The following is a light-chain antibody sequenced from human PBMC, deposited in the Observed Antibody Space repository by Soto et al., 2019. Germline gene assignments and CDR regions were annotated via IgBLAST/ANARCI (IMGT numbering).Light chain of an antibody. J-gene: IGKJ1*01. V-gene: IGKV3-15*01. CDR3: QKYNNLPPT. Sequence: EIVMTQSPATLSVSPGERATLSCRASQSVGSKLAWYQQKPGQAPRLLIYGASTRATGIPVRFSGSGSGTEFILTISSLQSEDFVVYHCQKYNNLPPTFGQGTKVEVK. CDR2: GAS. CDR1: QSVGSK.